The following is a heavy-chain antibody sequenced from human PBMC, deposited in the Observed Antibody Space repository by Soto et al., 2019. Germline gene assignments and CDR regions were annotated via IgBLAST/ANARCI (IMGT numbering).Heavy chain of an antibody. CDR3: TSAAVASY. V-gene: IGHV3-73*02. CDR2: IRGKTNSYAT. CDR1: GFTFSDSA. Sequence: EVQLVESGGGLVQPGGSLKVSCAASGFTFSDSAMHCVRQASGKGLEWVGRIRGKTNSYATTYAASLKGRFTISRDDSKSTTYLQMNSLKAEDTAVYYGTSAAVASYWGQGTRVTVSS. D-gene: IGHD6-19*01. J-gene: IGHJ4*02.